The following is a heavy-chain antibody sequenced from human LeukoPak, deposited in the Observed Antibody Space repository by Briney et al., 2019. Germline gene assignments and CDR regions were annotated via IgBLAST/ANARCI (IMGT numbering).Heavy chain of an antibody. CDR3: ARDRWSSSSSEGALDI. CDR2: INAGNGNT. V-gene: IGHV1-3*01. D-gene: IGHD6-6*01. J-gene: IGHJ3*02. CDR1: GGTFSNYA. Sequence: ASVKVSCKASGGTFSNYAMHWVRQAPGQRLEWMGWINAGNGNTKYSQKFQGRVTMTTDTSTSTAYMELRSLRSDDTAVYYCARDRWSSSSSEGALDIWGQGTMVTVSS.